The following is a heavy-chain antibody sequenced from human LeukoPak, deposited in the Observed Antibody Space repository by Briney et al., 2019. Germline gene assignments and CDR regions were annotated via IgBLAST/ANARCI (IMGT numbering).Heavy chain of an antibody. CDR3: AKVGGYDYYFDY. V-gene: IGHV3-43*02. Sequence: GGSLILCCAASGFTFDDYAMHWVRQAPGKGLEWVSLISGDGGSTYYADSVKGRFTISRDNSKNSLYLQMNSLRTEDTALYYCAKVGGYDYYFDYWGQGTLVNVSS. CDR1: GFTFDDYA. CDR2: ISGDGGST. J-gene: IGHJ4*02. D-gene: IGHD5-12*01.